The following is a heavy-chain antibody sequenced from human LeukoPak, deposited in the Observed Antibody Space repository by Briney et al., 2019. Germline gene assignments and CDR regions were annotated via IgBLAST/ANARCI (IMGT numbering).Heavy chain of an antibody. V-gene: IGHV5-51*01. CDR3: ATTSIATGWPFFDF. D-gene: IGHD6-19*01. J-gene: IGHJ4*02. CDR2: IYPGDSDT. Sequence: GESLKISCKGSGYSFSNYWIGWVRQMPGKGLEWMGIIYPGDSDTSYSPSFQGQVIISVDKSTSTAYLQWSSLKASDTAMYYCATTSIATGWPFFDFWGQGTLVAVSS. CDR1: GYSFSNYW.